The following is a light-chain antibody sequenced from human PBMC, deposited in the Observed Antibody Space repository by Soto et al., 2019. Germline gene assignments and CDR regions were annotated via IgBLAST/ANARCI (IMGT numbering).Light chain of an antibody. CDR2: GAS. CDR1: QSVSRNY. V-gene: IGKV3D-20*02. Sequence: EIVLTQSPGTLSLSPGERATLSCRASQSVSRNYLVWYQQKPGQAPRLLIYGASSRATGIPDRFSGSGSGTDFTLTISRLEPEDFAVYYCQQRSNWPPTWTFGQGTKVDIK. CDR3: QQRSNWPPTWT. J-gene: IGKJ1*01.